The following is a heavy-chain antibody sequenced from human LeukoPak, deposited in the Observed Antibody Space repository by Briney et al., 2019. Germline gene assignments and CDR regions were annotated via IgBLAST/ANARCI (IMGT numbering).Heavy chain of an antibody. CDR3: ARDRYYYGSGSYVGY. J-gene: IGHJ4*02. CDR2: INPSGGST. Sequence: ASVKVSCKASGYTFTSYYMHWVGQAPGQGLEWMGIINPSGGSTSYAQKFQGRVTMTRDTSTSTVYMELSSLRSEDTAVYYCARDRYYYGSGSYVGYWGQGTLVTVSS. CDR1: GYTFTSYY. D-gene: IGHD3-10*01. V-gene: IGHV1-46*01.